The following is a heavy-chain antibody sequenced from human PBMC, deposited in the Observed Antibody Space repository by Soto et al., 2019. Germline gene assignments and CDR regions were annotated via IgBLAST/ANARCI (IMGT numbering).Heavy chain of an antibody. V-gene: IGHV3-30*18. CDR3: AKALRGGCDY. CDR1: GFPFSDYA. J-gene: IGHJ4*02. Sequence: QVQLVESGGGVVQPGRSLRLSCAASGFPFSDYAMHWVRQAPGNGLEWVAVISFDGSNTYYADSVKGRFTVSRDNSKHTLSLQMNSLRSDDTALYYCAKALRGGCDYWGQGALVTVSS. CDR2: ISFDGSNT. D-gene: IGHD3-10*01.